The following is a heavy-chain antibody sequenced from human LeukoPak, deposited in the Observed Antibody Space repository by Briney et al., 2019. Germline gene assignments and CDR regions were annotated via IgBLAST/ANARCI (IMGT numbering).Heavy chain of an antibody. CDR3: AKDITRRSTSYYCFDY. CDR2: ISWNSGSI. CDR1: GFTFDDYA. J-gene: IGHJ4*02. V-gene: IGHV3-9*01. Sequence: GGSLRLSCAASGFTFDDYAMHWVRQAPGKGLEWVSGISWNSGSIGYADSVKGRFTISRDNAKNSLYLQMNSLRAEDTALYYCAKDITRRSTSYYCFDYWGQGTLVTVSS. D-gene: IGHD2-2*01.